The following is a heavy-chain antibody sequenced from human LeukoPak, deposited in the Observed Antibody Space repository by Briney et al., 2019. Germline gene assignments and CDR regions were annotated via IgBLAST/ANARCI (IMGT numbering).Heavy chain of an antibody. D-gene: IGHD2-21*02. CDR3: ARRLCGGDCYSTFSY. CDR2: INHSGST. V-gene: IGHV4-34*01. J-gene: IGHJ4*02. CDR1: GGSFSGYY. Sequence: SETLSLTCAVYGGSFSGYYWSWIRQPPGRGLEWIGEINHSGSTNYNPSLKSRVTISVDTSKKQFSLKLSSVTAADTAVYYCARRLCGGDCYSTFSYWGQGTLVTVSS.